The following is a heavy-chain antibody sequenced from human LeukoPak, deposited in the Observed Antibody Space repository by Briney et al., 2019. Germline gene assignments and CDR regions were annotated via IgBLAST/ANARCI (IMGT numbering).Heavy chain of an antibody. CDR1: GGTFSSYA. CDR2: IIPIFGTA. D-gene: IGHD7-27*01. Sequence: SVKVSCKASGGTFSSYAISWVRQAPGQGLEWMGGIIPIFGTANYAQKFQGRVTITADESTSTAYMGLSSLRSEDTAIYYCVRTPPNWGFDYWGQGTLVTVSS. CDR3: VRTPPNWGFDY. J-gene: IGHJ4*02. V-gene: IGHV1-69*01.